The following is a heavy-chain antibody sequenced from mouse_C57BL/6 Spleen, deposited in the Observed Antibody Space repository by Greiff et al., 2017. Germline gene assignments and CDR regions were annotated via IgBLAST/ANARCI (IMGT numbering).Heavy chain of an antibody. CDR1: GYTFTSHW. Sequence: QVQLQQPGTELVRPGASVKLSCKASGYTFTSHWMHWVKQRPGQGLEWIGNINPSNGGTNYNEKFKSKATLTVDKSSSTADMQLSSLTSEDSAVYSCARSGDYGGDWWYFDVWGTGTTVTVSS. V-gene: IGHV1-53*01. J-gene: IGHJ1*03. D-gene: IGHD2-4*01. CDR2: INPSNGGT. CDR3: ARSGDYGGDWWYFDV.